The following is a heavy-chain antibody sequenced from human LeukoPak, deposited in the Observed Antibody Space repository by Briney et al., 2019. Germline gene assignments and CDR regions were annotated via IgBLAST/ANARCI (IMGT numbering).Heavy chain of an antibody. Sequence: SGGSLRLSCAASGFTFSSYWMSWVRQAPGKGLEWVANIKQDGSEKYYVDSVKGRFTISRDNAKNSLYLQMNSLRAEDTAVYYCARGAYYYDSSGYYDYWGQGTLVTVSS. CDR2: IKQDGSEK. CDR3: ARGAYYYDSSGYYDY. CDR1: GFTFSSYW. V-gene: IGHV3-7*01. J-gene: IGHJ4*02. D-gene: IGHD3-22*01.